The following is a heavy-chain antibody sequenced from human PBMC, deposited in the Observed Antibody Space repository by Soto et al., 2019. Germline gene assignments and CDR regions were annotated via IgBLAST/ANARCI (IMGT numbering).Heavy chain of an antibody. D-gene: IGHD6-13*01. J-gene: IGHJ3*02. Sequence: GGSLRLSCAASGFTFSSYAMSWVRQAPGKGLEWVSAISGSGGSTYYADSVKGRFTISRDNSKNTLYLQMNSLRAEDTAVYYCAKDRRIAAAGPDAFDIWGQGTMVTVSS. CDR1: GFTFSSYA. CDR3: AKDRRIAAAGPDAFDI. V-gene: IGHV3-23*01. CDR2: ISGSGGST.